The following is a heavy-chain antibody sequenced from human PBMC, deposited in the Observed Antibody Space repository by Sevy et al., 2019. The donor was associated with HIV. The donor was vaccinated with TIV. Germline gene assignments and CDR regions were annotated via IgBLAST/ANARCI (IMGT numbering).Heavy chain of an antibody. CDR1: GFTFSSYW. Sequence: GGSLRLSCAASGFTFSSYWMHWVRQAPGKGLVWVSRINSDGSSTSYADSVKGRFTISRDNAKNTLYLQMNSLRAEDTAGYYCGRDNGWGAFDIWGQGTMVTVSS. J-gene: IGHJ3*02. CDR3: GRDNGWGAFDI. D-gene: IGHD3-16*01. CDR2: INSDGSST. V-gene: IGHV3-74*01.